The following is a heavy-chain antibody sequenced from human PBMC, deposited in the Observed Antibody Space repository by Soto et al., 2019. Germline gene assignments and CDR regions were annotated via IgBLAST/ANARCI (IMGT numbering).Heavy chain of an antibody. Sequence: SETLSLTCAASGGSISSGGYYWSWIRQPPGKGLEWIGYIYYSGSTNYNPSLKSRVTISVDTSKNQFSLKLSSVTAADTAVYYCARDQQGFSDWFDPWGQGTLVTVSS. D-gene: IGHD6-13*01. CDR1: GGSISSGGYY. J-gene: IGHJ5*02. CDR3: ARDQQGFSDWFDP. V-gene: IGHV4-61*08. CDR2: IYYSGST.